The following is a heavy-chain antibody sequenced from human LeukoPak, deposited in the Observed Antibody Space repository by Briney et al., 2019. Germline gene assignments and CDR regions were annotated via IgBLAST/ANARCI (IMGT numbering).Heavy chain of an antibody. CDR3: ARGREILVVPFYYYIDV. D-gene: IGHD2-2*01. Sequence: AASVKVSCKTSGYTFTGFFIHWVRLAPGQGLEWMGWINPKTGGTNYGQKFHGRVTMTRDTSVSTVYMELRRLRYDDTAVYYCARGREILVVPFYYYIDVWGRGTTVTVSS. CDR1: GYTFTGFF. V-gene: IGHV1-2*02. J-gene: IGHJ6*03. CDR2: INPKTGGT.